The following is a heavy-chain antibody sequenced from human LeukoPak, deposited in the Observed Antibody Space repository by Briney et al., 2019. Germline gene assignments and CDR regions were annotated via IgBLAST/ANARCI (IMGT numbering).Heavy chain of an antibody. CDR2: MNPNSGNT. J-gene: IGHJ4*02. CDR1: GYTFTSYD. Sequence: GASVKVSCKASGYTFTSYDINWVRQATGQGLEWMGWMNPNSGNTGYAQKFQGRVTITRNTSISTAYMEPSSLRSEDTAVYYCARVPAATHYTYYFDYWGQGTLVTVSS. D-gene: IGHD2-2*01. CDR3: ARVPAATHYTYYFDY. V-gene: IGHV1-8*03.